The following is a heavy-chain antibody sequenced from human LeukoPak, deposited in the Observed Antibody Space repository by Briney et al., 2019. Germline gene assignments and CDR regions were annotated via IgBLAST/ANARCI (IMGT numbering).Heavy chain of an antibody. D-gene: IGHD1-26*01. Sequence: GGSLRLSCAASGFTFSDHYMDWVRQAPGKGLEWVGRTRNKANSYTTEYAASVKGRFTISRDDSNNSLYLQMNSLKTDDTAVYYCARSGRRGSYYSDFDYWGKGTPVTVSS. CDR1: GFTFSDHY. CDR3: ARSGRRGSYYSDFDY. J-gene: IGHJ4*02. V-gene: IGHV3-72*01. CDR2: TRNKANSYTT.